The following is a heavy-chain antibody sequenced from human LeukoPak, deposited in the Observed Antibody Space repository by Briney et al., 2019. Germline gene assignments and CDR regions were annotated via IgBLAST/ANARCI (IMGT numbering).Heavy chain of an antibody. V-gene: IGHV1-24*01. D-gene: IGHD5-18*01. Sequence: ASVKVSCKVSGFTLSDLSIHWVRQVHGQGLDWVGGFDPPGGQHIYAQTFRGRVILTEDASANTAFMELNSMRPDDTAVYYCATGVICATTTCPGYRNYYFFMDVWGEGTTVTVSS. CDR2: FDPPGGQH. CDR3: ATGVICATTTCPGYRNYYFFMDV. CDR1: GFTLSDLS. J-gene: IGHJ6*03.